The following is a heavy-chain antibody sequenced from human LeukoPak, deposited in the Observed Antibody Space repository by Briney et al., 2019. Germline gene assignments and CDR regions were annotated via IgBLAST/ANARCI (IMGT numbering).Heavy chain of an antibody. J-gene: IGHJ3*02. CDR3: ATDSRIAARAFDI. CDR2: FDPEDGET. Sequence: GASVKVSCKVSGYTLTELSMHWVRQAPGKGLEWMGGFDPEDGETIYAQKFQGRVTMTEDTSADTAYMELSSLRSEDTAVYYCATDSRIAARAFDIWGQGTMVTVSS. V-gene: IGHV1-24*01. D-gene: IGHD6-13*01. CDR1: GYTLTELS.